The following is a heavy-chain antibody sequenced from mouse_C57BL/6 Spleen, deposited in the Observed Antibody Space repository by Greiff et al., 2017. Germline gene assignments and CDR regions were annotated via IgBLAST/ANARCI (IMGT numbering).Heavy chain of an antibody. CDR2: IDPSDSET. Sequence: QVQLQQPGAELVRPGSSVKLSCKASGYTFTSYWMHWVKQRPIQGLEWIGNIDPSDSETHYNQKFKDKATLTVDKSSSTAYMQLSSLTSEDSAVFYCARGAYYSNYGAIDYWGQGTSVTVSS. CDR1: GYTFTSYW. V-gene: IGHV1-52*01. CDR3: ARGAYYSNYGAIDY. J-gene: IGHJ4*01. D-gene: IGHD2-5*01.